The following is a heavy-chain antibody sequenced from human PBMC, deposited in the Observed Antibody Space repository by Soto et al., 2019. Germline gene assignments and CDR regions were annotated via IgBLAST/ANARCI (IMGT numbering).Heavy chain of an antibody. J-gene: IGHJ4*02. D-gene: IGHD5-12*01. CDR3: ARDHGYKMGWLGY. CDR1: GGSISSYY. Sequence: KPSETLSLTCTVSGGSISSYYWSWIWQPPGKGLEWIGYIYYSGSTNYNPSLKSRVTISVDTSKNQFSLKLSSVTAADTAVYYCARDHGYKMGWLGYWGQGTLVTVS. CDR2: IYYSGST. V-gene: IGHV4-59*01.